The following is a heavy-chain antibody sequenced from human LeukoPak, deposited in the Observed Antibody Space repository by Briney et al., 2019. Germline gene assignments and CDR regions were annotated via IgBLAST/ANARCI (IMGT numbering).Heavy chain of an antibody. V-gene: IGHV1-69*13. D-gene: IGHD3-3*01. CDR1: GGTFSSYA. CDR2: IIPIFGTA. Sequence: SVKVSCKASGGTFSSYAISWVRQAPGQGLERMGGIIPIFGTANYAQKFQGRVTITADESTSTAYMELSSLRSEDTAVYYCARVAYVWSGLPLGLMDVWGQGTTVTVSS. CDR3: ARVAYVWSGLPLGLMDV. J-gene: IGHJ6*02.